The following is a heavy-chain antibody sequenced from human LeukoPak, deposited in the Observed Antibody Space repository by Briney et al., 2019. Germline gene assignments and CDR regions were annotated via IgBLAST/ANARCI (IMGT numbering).Heavy chain of an antibody. D-gene: IGHD2-15*01. V-gene: IGHV4-4*07. CDR1: GGSISCYY. Sequence: SETLSLTCTVSGGSISCYYWSWIRQPAGKGLEWIGRIYTSGSTNYNPSLKSRVTMSVDTSKNQFSLKLSSVTAADTAVYYCARLRLGYCSGGSCYGYYMDVWGKGTTVTISS. CDR2: IYTSGST. J-gene: IGHJ6*03. CDR3: ARLRLGYCSGGSCYGYYMDV.